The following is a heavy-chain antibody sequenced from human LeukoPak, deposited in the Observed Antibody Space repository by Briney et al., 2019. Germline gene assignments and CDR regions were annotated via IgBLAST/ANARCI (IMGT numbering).Heavy chain of an antibody. CDR2: IIGSSGNT. J-gene: IGHJ6*02. V-gene: IGHV3-23*01. CDR3: AKGHWGRDYYGMDV. Sequence: GPLSLSCAASGLTFSSNAMGWVGQPPGKGLDGVSAIIGSSGNTYYADSVKGRFTIFRDNSKDTLYLQMNSLRAEDTAVYYCAKGHWGRDYYGMDVWGQGTTVTVSS. CDR1: GLTFSSNA. D-gene: IGHD7-27*01.